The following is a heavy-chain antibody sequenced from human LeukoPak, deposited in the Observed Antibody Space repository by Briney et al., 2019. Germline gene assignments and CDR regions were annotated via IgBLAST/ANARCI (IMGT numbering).Heavy chain of an antibody. V-gene: IGHV3-48*03. CDR2: IGSSGITI. D-gene: IGHD4-17*01. J-gene: IGHJ4*02. CDR3: ARGGYGDSLDY. CDR1: GFTFSSYE. Sequence: PGGSLRLSCAASGFTFSSYEMNWVRQAPGKGLEWVSYIGSSGITIYYADSVKGRFTISRDNAKSSLSLQMNSLRVEDTAVYYCARGGYGDSLDYWGQGTLVIVSS.